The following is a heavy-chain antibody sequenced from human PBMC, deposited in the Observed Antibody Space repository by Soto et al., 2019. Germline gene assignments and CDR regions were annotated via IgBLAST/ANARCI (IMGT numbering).Heavy chain of an antibody. CDR3: ARVGTDTAMVRSYGMDV. Sequence: QVQLVQSGAEVKKPGASVKVSCKASGYTFTSYGISWVRQAPGQGLEWMGWISAYNGNTNYAQKLQGRVTVTTATSTSTAYMELRSMRSDDTAVYYCARVGTDTAMVRSYGMDVWGQGTTVTVFS. J-gene: IGHJ6*02. CDR2: ISAYNGNT. V-gene: IGHV1-18*01. CDR1: GYTFTSYG. D-gene: IGHD5-18*01.